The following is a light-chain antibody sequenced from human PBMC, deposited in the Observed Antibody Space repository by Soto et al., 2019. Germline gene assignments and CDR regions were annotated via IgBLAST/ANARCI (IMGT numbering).Light chain of an antibody. V-gene: IGKV3-15*01. CDR1: QGIDVN. CDR3: QQYRTWPRT. CDR2: GAS. Sequence: EIVLTHSPATLSVSPGDRATLSFRASQGIDVNVAWFQQKPGQAPRLLVYGASTKATDMPGRFSGRGSGTEFTLSINNLQSEDFAVYYCQQYRTWPRTFGQGTKVDIK. J-gene: IGKJ1*01.